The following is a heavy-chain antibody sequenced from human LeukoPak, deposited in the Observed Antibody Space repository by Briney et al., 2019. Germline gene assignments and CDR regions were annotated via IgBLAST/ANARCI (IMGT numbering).Heavy chain of an antibody. D-gene: IGHD4-17*01. Sequence: SETLSLTCTVSDDSFSSSSHYWGWLRQPPGRGLEWIGSIRNSGNTYYSPSLKSRVTISVDTSKNQFSLKLSSVTAADTAVYYCARHVYGEYGPGDYWGQGILVTVSS. J-gene: IGHJ4*02. CDR1: DDSFSSSSHY. CDR3: ARHVYGEYGPGDY. V-gene: IGHV4-39*01. CDR2: IRNSGNT.